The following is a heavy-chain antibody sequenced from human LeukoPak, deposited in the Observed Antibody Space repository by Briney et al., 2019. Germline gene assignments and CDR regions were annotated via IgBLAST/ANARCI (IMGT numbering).Heavy chain of an antibody. CDR1: GYTFTTYA. Sequence: ASVKVSCKASGYTFTTYAMNWVRQAPGQGLEWMGWINTNTGNPTYAQGFTGRFVFSLDTSVSTAYLQISSLKAEDTAVYYCARVPPSSQRRYYYYYMDVWGKGTTVTVSS. CDR3: ARVPPSSQRRYYYYYMDV. CDR2: INTNTGNP. J-gene: IGHJ6*03. D-gene: IGHD6-25*01. V-gene: IGHV7-4-1*02.